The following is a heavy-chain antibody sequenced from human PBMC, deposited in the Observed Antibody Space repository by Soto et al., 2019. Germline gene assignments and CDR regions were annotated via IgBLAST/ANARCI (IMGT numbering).Heavy chain of an antibody. D-gene: IGHD5-12*01. CDR2: IDYNGVT. Sequence: LSCTVSGGSIYTNDYYWGWIRQPPGRGLEWIGNIDYNGVTYYNRSLKSRVSISRDTSKNQFSLRMSSVTAADTAMYYCARARLRAVYAFDIWGQGTMVTLS. CDR3: ARARLRAVYAFDI. J-gene: IGHJ3*02. V-gene: IGHV4-39*07. CDR1: GGSIYTNDYY.